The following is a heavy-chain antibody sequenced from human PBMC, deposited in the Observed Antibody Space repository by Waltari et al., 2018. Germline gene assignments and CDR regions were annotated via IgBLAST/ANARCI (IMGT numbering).Heavy chain of an antibody. Sequence: QVQLVESGGGVVQPGRSLRLSCAASGFTFRSYGRHWVRQDTGKGLEWVAVIWYDGSNKYYADSVKGRFTISRDNSKNTLYLQMNSLRAEDTAVYYCASPTGGSGSYNAFDIWGQGTMVTVSS. CDR3: ASPTGGSGSYNAFDI. V-gene: IGHV3-33*01. J-gene: IGHJ3*02. CDR2: IWYDGSNK. CDR1: GFTFRSYG. D-gene: IGHD1-26*01.